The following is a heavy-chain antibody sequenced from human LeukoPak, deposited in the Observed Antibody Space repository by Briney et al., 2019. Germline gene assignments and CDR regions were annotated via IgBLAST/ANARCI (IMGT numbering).Heavy chain of an antibody. CDR3: AVNWNLDY. D-gene: IGHD1-1*01. Sequence: PGGSLRLSCAASGFAFNNYAMSWVRQAPGKGLEWVSTIKRSGGGTYYADSVKGRFTISRDKSQNSLYLQMSSLRAEDTALYYCAVNWNLDYWGQGTLVTVSS. CDR2: IKRSGGGT. V-gene: IGHV3-23*01. J-gene: IGHJ4*02. CDR1: GFAFNNYA.